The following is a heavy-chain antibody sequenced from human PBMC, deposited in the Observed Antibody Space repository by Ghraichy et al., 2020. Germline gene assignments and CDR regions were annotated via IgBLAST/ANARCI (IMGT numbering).Heavy chain of an antibody. J-gene: IGHJ4*02. V-gene: IGHV4-38-2*02. CDR3: ASAFYADSGGYGQLDY. CDR2: IRHSGST. CDR1: DYSISSPYY. D-gene: IGHD3-22*01. Sequence: SETLSLTCTVSDYSISSPYYWGWIRQPPGKGLEWIGSIRHSGSTSYNPSLESRVTMSLDTSKNQFSLKLSSVTASDTAVYYCASAFYADSGGYGQLDYWGQGTLVSVSS.